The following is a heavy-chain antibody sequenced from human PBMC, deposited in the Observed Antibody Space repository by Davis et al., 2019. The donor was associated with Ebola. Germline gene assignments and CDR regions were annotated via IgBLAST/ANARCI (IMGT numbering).Heavy chain of an antibody. Sequence: SETLSLTCAVYGGSFSGYYWSWIRQPPGKGLEWIGEINHSGSTNYNPSLKSRVTISVDKSKNQFSLKLSSVTAADTAVYYCARTIVGALSFDYWGQGTLVTVSS. CDR3: ARTIVGALSFDY. D-gene: IGHD1-26*01. CDR1: GGSFSGYY. CDR2: INHSGST. J-gene: IGHJ4*02. V-gene: IGHV4-34*01.